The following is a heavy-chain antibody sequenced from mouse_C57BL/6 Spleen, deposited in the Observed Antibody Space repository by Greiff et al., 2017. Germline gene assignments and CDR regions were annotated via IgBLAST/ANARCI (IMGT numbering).Heavy chain of an antibody. V-gene: IGHV1-55*01. CDR3: EKLGEMDWFAY. D-gene: IGHD4-1*01. J-gene: IGHJ3*01. Sequence: QVQLQQPGAELVKPGASVKMSCTASGYTFTSYWITWVKQRPGQGLEWIGDIYPGSGSTNYPEKFKSKATLTVDTSSSTAYMQLSSLTSEDTAVYYCEKLGEMDWFAYWGQGTLVTVSA. CDR1: GYTFTSYW. CDR2: IYPGSGST.